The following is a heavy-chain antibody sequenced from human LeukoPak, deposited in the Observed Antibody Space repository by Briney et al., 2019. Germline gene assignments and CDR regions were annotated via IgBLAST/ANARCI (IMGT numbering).Heavy chain of an antibody. CDR2: INWNGGST. Sequence: GGSLRLSCAASGLTFDDYGMSWVRHAPGKGLEWASGINWNGGSTGYADSVKGRFTISRDNAKNSLYLQMNSLRAEDTALYYCARERGGGYIVVVPAALDYWGQGTLVTVSS. V-gene: IGHV3-20*04. J-gene: IGHJ4*02. D-gene: IGHD2-2*01. CDR1: GLTFDDYG. CDR3: ARERGGGYIVVVPAALDY.